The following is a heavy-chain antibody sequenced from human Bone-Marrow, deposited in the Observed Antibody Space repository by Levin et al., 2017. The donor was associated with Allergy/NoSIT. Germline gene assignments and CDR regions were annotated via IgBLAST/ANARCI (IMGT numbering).Heavy chain of an antibody. D-gene: IGHD6-19*01. V-gene: IGHV3-23*01. CDR2: ISGSGGTK. J-gene: IGHJ5*02. CDR1: GFTFNSYA. Sequence: GESLKISCVASGFTFNSYAMNWVRQAPGKGLEWVSAISGSGGTKYYADSVRGRMNISRDNSKNTVYLEIYSVRADDTAMYFCAKAGSSAWYAKGGDWFDPWGQGTLVTVSS. CDR3: AKAGSSAWYAKGGDWFDP.